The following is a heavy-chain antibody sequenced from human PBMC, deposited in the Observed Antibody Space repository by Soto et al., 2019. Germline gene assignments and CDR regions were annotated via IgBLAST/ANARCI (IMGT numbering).Heavy chain of an antibody. CDR3: ARRNSGYDYYYYGMDV. V-gene: IGHV1-46*01. J-gene: IGHJ6*02. CDR2: INPSGGST. Sequence: ASVKVSCKASGYTFTSYYMHWVRQAPGQGLEWMGIINPSGGSTSYAQKFQGRVTMTRDTSTSTVYLELSSLRSEDTAVYYCARRNSGYDYYYYGMDVWGQGTTVTVSS. CDR1: GYTFTSYY. D-gene: IGHD5-12*01.